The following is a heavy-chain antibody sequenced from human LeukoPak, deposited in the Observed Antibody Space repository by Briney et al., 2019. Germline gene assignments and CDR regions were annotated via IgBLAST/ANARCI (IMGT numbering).Heavy chain of an antibody. CDR2: ISYDGSNK. CDR1: GFTFSSYA. CDR3: ARDSPRSYFDY. V-gene: IGHV3-30-3*01. Sequence: GGSLRLSCAASGFTFSSYAMHWVRQAPGRGLEWVAVISYDGSNKYYADSVKGRFTISRDNSKNTLYLQMNSLRAEDTAVYYCARDSPRSYFDYWGQGTLVTVSS. J-gene: IGHJ4*02.